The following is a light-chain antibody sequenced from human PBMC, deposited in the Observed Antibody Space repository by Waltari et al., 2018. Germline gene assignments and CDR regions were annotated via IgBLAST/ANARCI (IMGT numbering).Light chain of an antibody. CDR2: STN. CDR3: ATWDDNLNGWV. CDR1: ISNIGRTP. V-gene: IGLV1-44*01. J-gene: IGLJ3*02. Sequence: QYVLTQPPSASGTPGQRVTISCSGSISNIGRTPVHCHQPLPGTAPKPLIYSTNQRPSGVPDRFSGSQSNTSASLAISGLQSEDEADYYCATWDDNLNGWVFGGGTKLTVL.